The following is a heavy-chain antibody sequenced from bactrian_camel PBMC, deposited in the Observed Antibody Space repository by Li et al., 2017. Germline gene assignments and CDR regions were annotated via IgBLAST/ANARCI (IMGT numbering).Heavy chain of an antibody. CDR1: GFRFSSAC. J-gene: IGHJ6*01. Sequence: VQLVESGGGSVQAGGSLRVSCRASGFRFSSACMAWFRQTPGKEREGVATIMPSGRATYADSVEGRFTISNDVTNVQLFLQMDNLQPEDTGMYYCAAGASGLNLEARAFDFWGQGTQVTVS. V-gene: IGHV3S67*01. D-gene: IGHD1*01. CDR2: IMPSGRA. CDR3: AAGASGLNLEARAFDF.